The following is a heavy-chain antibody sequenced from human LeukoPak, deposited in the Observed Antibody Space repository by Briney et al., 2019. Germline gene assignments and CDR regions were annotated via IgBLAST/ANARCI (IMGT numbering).Heavy chain of an antibody. V-gene: IGHV3-48*03. CDR1: GFTFSSYE. J-gene: IGHJ4*02. Sequence: GGSLRLSCAASGFTFSSYEMNWVRQAPGKGLEWVSYISSSGSTIYYADSVKGRFTISRDNAKNSLYLQMNSLRAEDTAVYYCARVVISGRSDWGQGTLVTVSS. CDR3: ARVVISGRSD. CDR2: ISSSGSTI. D-gene: IGHD6-19*01.